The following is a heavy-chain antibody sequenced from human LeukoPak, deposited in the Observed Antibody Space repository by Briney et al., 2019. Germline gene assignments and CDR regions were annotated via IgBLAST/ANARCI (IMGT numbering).Heavy chain of an antibody. V-gene: IGHV3-66*02. CDR2: IYSGGST. Sequence: PGGSLRLSCAVSGFTVSINYMGCVRQAPGRGLEWVSVIYSGGSTYYADSVKGRFTISRDNSKNTPYLQMNSLRAEDTAVYYCARHSSRGRRIELYFDYWGQGTLVTVSS. CDR3: ARHSSRGRRIELYFDY. D-gene: IGHD2-8*01. CDR1: GFTVSINY. J-gene: IGHJ4*02.